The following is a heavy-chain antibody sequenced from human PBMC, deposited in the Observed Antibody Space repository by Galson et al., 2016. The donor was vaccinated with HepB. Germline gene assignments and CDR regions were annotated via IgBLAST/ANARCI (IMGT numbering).Heavy chain of an antibody. CDR2: IYPGDSDT. CDR3: ARLLNVDTDVLFGFDF. Sequence: QSGAEVKKPGESLKISCKGSGYSFTSYWIGWVRQMPGKGLEWMGIIYPGDSDTRYSPSFQGQVSISADKSINAAYLQWSSLKASDTAMYYCARLLNVDTDVLFGFDFWGQGTLVTVSS. J-gene: IGHJ4*02. D-gene: IGHD5-18*01. CDR1: GYSFTSYW. V-gene: IGHV5-51*01.